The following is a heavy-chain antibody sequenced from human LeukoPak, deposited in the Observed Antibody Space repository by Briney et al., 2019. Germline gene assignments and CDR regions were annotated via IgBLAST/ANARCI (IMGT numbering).Heavy chain of an antibody. V-gene: IGHV3-48*02. D-gene: IGHD2-2*01. CDR2: ISSSSSTI. J-gene: IGHJ1*01. CDR3: AKESYPPQPHFQH. Sequence: GGSLRLSCAASGFTFDDYGMSWVRQAPGKGLEWVAYISSSSSTIYYADSVKGRFTISRDNDKNSLYLQMNSLRDEDTAVYYCAKESYPPQPHFQHWGQGTLVTVSS. CDR1: GFTFDDYG.